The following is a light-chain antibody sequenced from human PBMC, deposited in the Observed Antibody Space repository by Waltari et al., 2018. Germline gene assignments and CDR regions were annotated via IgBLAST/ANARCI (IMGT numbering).Light chain of an antibody. CDR3: QSYDSSLSGSV. CDR2: GNN. J-gene: IGLJ3*02. Sequence: QSVLTQPPSVSGAPGQRVTISCTGSRSNIGAGYDVPWYQQLPGTAPKLLIYGNNNRPSGVPDRFSASKSGTSASLAITGLQAEDEADYYCQSYDSSLSGSVFGGGTKLTVL. V-gene: IGLV1-40*01. CDR1: RSNIGAGYD.